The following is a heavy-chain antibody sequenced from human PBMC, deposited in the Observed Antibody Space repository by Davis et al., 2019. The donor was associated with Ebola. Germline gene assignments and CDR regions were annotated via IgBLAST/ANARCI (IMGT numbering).Heavy chain of an antibody. J-gene: IGHJ5*01. Sequence: PGGSLRLSCAASGFTFSSYWMSWVRQAPGKGLEWVANIKQDGSEKYYVDSVKGRFTISRDNAKNSLYLQMNSLRAEDTAVYYCAGGDIVVVGNWFDSWGQGTLVTVSS. CDR2: IKQDGSEK. CDR1: GFTFSSYW. V-gene: IGHV3-7*01. D-gene: IGHD2-2*01. CDR3: AGGDIVVVGNWFDS.